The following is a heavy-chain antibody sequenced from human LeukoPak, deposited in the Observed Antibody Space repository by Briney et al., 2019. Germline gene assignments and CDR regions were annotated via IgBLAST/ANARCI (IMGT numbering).Heavy chain of an antibody. J-gene: IGHJ4*02. CDR3: ARDSDSSGYCDY. Sequence: PGGSLRLSCAASGFTFSSYRMNWVRQAPGKGLEWVSSISSSSSYIYYADSVKGRFTISRDNAKNSLYLQMNSLRAEDTAVYYCARDSDSSGYCDYWGQGTLVTVSS. D-gene: IGHD3-22*01. CDR1: GFTFSSYR. V-gene: IGHV3-21*01. CDR2: ISSSSSYI.